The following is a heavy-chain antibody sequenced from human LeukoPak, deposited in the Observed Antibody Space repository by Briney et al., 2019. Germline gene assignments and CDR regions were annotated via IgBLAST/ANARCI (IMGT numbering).Heavy chain of an antibody. CDR2: ISGSGGST. V-gene: IGHV3-23*01. Sequence: GGSLRLSCAASGFTFTDYAMNWVRQAPGKGLEWLSAISGSGGSTYYADSLQGRFTISRDNSKNTLYLQMNSLRADDTAIYYCAKDRYSRGYFDWGQGTLVTVSS. J-gene: IGHJ4*02. CDR1: GFTFTDYA. CDR3: AKDRYSRGYFD. D-gene: IGHD3-22*01.